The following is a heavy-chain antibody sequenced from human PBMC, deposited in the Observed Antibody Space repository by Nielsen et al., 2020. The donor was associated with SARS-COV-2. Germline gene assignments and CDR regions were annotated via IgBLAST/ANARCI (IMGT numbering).Heavy chain of an antibody. CDR1: GGSISSGGYY. V-gene: IGHV4-39*07. D-gene: IGHD3-3*01. Sequence: SETLSLTCTVSGGSISSGGYYWSRIRQPPGKGLEWIGEINHSGSTNYNPSLKSRVTISVDTSKNQFSLKLSSVTAADTAVYYCARAGRITIFGVVDAFDIWGQGTMVTVSS. CDR2: INHSGST. J-gene: IGHJ3*02. CDR3: ARAGRITIFGVVDAFDI.